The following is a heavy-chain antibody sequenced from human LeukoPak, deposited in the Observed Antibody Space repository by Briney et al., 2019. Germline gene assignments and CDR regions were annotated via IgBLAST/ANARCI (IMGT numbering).Heavy chain of an antibody. D-gene: IGHD6-19*01. CDR3: ARALRLAVNLDY. Sequence: GGSLSLSCAASGFTFSGYWMHWVRQAPGKGLVWVSHIDSDGSSTNYADSVKGRFTISRDNAKNTLYLQMNSLRAEDTAVYYCARALRLAVNLDYWGQGTLVTVSS. J-gene: IGHJ4*02. CDR2: IDSDGSST. CDR1: GFTFSGYW. V-gene: IGHV3-74*01.